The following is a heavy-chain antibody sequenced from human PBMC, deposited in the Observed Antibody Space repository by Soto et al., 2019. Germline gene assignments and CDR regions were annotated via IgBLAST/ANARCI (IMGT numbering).Heavy chain of an antibody. CDR2: IIPLFGTT. CDR3: ARADIHGSIWYFWFDP. CDR1: GGTFSRHA. D-gene: IGHD6-13*01. V-gene: IGHV1-69*01. J-gene: IGHJ5*02. Sequence: QVQLVQSGSEVKMPGSSVKVSCKTSGGTFSRHAINWVRQAPGQGLEWMGGIIPLFGTTNYAQKFKGRVTINADESTSTAYMELSSLTSEDAAVYYCARADIHGSIWYFWFDPWGQGTLVTVSS.